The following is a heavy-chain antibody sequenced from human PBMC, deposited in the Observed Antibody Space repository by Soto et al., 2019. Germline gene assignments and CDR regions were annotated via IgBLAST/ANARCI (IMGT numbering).Heavy chain of an antibody. J-gene: IGHJ2*01. CDR2: VSTYEGT. Sequence: QVQLQQWGAGLLKPSETLSLTCTDYGGSCNGGSWTAWSWIRQSPGKGLEWIGEVSTYEGTNYNPSFTSRGTMSEDTSKSEFSLTLTSVTAADTAVYYCARPYGDFYWWYFDFWGRGTLVTVSS. CDR3: ARPYGDFYWWYFDF. V-gene: IGHV4-34*01. D-gene: IGHD4-17*01. CDR1: GGSCNGGS.